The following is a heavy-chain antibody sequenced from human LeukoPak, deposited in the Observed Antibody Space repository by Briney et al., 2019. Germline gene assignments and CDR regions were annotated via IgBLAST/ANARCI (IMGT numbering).Heavy chain of an antibody. J-gene: IGHJ4*02. D-gene: IGHD1-26*01. CDR2: INTNSGGT. Sequence: ASVTLSCTASGYTFTGYYMHWVRQAPGQGLEWMGWINTNSGGTNYAQKFQGRVTMTRDTSISTAYMEPSRLRSDDTAVYYCAREWERRIPTIFDYWGQGTLVTVSS. V-gene: IGHV1-2*02. CDR3: AREWERRIPTIFDY. CDR1: GYTFTGYY.